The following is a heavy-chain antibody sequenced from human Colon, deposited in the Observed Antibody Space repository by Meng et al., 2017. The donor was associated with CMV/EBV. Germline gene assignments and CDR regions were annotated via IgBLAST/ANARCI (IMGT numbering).Heavy chain of an antibody. J-gene: IGHJ4*02. V-gene: IGHV3-74*01. Sequence: EVQLVESGGGLVQPGGSLRLSCAASGFTFSSKWMHWVRQGPGKGLVWVSRINTDGSTTYCADSVKGRFTISRDNAKNTLYLQMNSLRAEDTAVYYCASRDYWGQGTLVTVSS. CDR2: INTDGSTT. CDR1: GFTFSSKW. CDR3: ASRDY.